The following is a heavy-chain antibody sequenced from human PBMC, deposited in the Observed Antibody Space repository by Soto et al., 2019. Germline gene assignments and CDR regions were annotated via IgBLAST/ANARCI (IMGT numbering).Heavy chain of an antibody. Sequence: SETLSLTCDVSGGSIDNSDSFWGWVRQPPGRGLEFLGSAYYSGGTYYNPSLKSRVTVSVDTSKNQVSLRVRSVTVAESAMDFCVRSVEAATRHSDFDSWGQGIVVTVSS. J-gene: IGHJ4*02. D-gene: IGHD2-15*01. V-gene: IGHV4-39*01. CDR2: AYYSGGT. CDR1: GGSIDNSDSF. CDR3: VRSVEAATRHSDFDS.